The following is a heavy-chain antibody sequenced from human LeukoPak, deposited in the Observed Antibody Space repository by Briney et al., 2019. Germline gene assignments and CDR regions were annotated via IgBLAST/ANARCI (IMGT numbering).Heavy chain of an antibody. CDR2: ISYDGSNK. Sequence: GGSLRLSCAASGFTFSSYAVHWVRQAPGKGLEWVAVISYDGSNKYYADSVKGRFTISRDNSKNTLYLQMNSLRAEDTAVYYCARDGCSSTSCYVPPPYWGQGTLVTVSS. V-gene: IGHV3-30*04. D-gene: IGHD2-2*01. CDR3: ARDGCSSTSCYVPPPY. CDR1: GFTFSSYA. J-gene: IGHJ4*02.